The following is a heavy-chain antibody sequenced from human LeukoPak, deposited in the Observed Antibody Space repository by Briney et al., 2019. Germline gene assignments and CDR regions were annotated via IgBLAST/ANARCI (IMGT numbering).Heavy chain of an antibody. CDR1: GFTVSSNY. D-gene: IGHD3-10*01. Sequence: GGSLRLSCAASGFTVSSNYMSWVRQAPGKGLEWVSVIYSGGGTYYADSVKGRFTISRDNSKNTLYLQMNSLRAEDTAVYYCARGLPSLYGSGSSYYFDYWGQGTLVTVSS. J-gene: IGHJ4*02. V-gene: IGHV3-53*01. CDR3: ARGLPSLYGSGSSYYFDY. CDR2: IYSGGGT.